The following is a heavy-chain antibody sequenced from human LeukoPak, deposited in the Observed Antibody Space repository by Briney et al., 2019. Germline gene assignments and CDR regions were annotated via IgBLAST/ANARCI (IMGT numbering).Heavy chain of an antibody. CDR3: ARDTGEAFDY. J-gene: IGHJ4*02. D-gene: IGHD3-16*01. CDR2: IIPILGIA. V-gene: IGHV1-69*04. Sequence: ASVKVSCKASGGTFSISAASWVRQAPGQGLEWMGRIIPILGIANYAQKFRGRVTITADKSTSTAYMELSSLRSEDTAVYYCARDTGEAFDYWGQGTLVTVSS. CDR1: GGTFSISA.